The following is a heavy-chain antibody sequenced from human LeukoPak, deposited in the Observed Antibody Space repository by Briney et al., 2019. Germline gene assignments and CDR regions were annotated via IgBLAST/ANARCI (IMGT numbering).Heavy chain of an antibody. Sequence: PGGSLRLSCAASGFTFRNYWMGWVRQAPGKGLEWVANTKPDGSAEYYADSVRGRFTTSRDNANNFLYLQMNSLRAEDTAVYYCAKDDEGYYWGQGILVTVSS. CDR3: AKDDEGYY. CDR2: TKPDGSAE. D-gene: IGHD3-3*01. J-gene: IGHJ4*02. CDR1: GFTFRNYW. V-gene: IGHV3-7*04.